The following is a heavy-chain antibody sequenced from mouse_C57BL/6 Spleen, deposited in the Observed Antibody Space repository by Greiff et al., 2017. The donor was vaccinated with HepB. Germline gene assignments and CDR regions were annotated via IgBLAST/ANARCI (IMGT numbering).Heavy chain of an antibody. CDR2: ISDGGSYT. J-gene: IGHJ3*01. D-gene: IGHD4-1*01. V-gene: IGHV5-4*03. CDR3: ARELVFAY. CDR1: GFTFSSYA. Sequence: EVKLVESGGGLVKPGGSLKLSCAASGFTFSSYAMSWVRQTPEKRLEWVATISDGGSYTYYPDNVKGRFTISRDNAKNNLYLQMSHLKSEDTAMYYCARELVFAYWGQGTLVTVSA.